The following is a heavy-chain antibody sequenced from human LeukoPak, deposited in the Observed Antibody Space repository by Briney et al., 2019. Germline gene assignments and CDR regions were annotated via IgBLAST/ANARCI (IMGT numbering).Heavy chain of an antibody. V-gene: IGHV1-69*13. CDR1: GGTFSSYA. Sequence: VASVKVSCKASGGTFSSYAISWVRQAPGQGLEWMGGIIPIFGTANYAQKFQGRVTITADESTSTAYMELSSLRSEDTAVYYCARNGHRFYSSSYYYFDYWGQGTLATVSS. CDR3: ARNGHRFYSSSYYYFDY. J-gene: IGHJ4*02. D-gene: IGHD6-13*01. CDR2: IIPIFGTA.